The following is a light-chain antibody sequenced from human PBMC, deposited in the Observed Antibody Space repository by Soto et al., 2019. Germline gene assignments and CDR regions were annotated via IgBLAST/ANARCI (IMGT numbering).Light chain of an antibody. CDR3: QQYNSYWT. CDR1: QSISSW. V-gene: IGKV1-5*01. J-gene: IGKJ1*01. CDR2: DAS. Sequence: DIQMTQSPSTLSASVGDRVTITCRASQSISSWLAWYQQKPGKAPKLLIYDASSLESGVPSRFSGSGSGTEFTLTISSLQHDDFATYYCQQYNSYWTLGQGTKVEIK.